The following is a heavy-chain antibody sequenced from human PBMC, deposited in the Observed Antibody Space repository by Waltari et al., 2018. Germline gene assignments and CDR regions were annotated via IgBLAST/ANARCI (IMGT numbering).Heavy chain of an antibody. Sequence: QLQLQESGAGLLKPSETLSLTCAVYGGSFSGYYWSWIRQPPGKGLEWIGEINHSGSTNYNPSLKSRVTISVDTSKNQFSLKVNSVTAADTAVYYCARGYCSGDSCSVYFDYWGQGTLVTVSS. CDR3: ARGYCSGDSCSVYFDY. CDR1: GGSFSGYY. CDR2: INHSGST. J-gene: IGHJ4*02. D-gene: IGHD2-15*01. V-gene: IGHV4-34*01.